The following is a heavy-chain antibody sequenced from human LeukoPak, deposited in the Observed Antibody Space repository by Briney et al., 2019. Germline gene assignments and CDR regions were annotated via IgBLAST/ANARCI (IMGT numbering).Heavy chain of an antibody. CDR3: ASGPWELDH. D-gene: IGHD1-26*01. CDR1: GYTFTGNY. V-gene: IGHV1-2*02. CDR2: INPKSGDT. Sequence: ASVKVSCKASGYTFTGNYMYWVRQAPGQGLEWMGWINPKSGDTNYAQKFQGRVTMTRDTSISTAYMELSRLRSEDTAVYYCASGPWELDHWGQGTLVTVSS. J-gene: IGHJ4*02.